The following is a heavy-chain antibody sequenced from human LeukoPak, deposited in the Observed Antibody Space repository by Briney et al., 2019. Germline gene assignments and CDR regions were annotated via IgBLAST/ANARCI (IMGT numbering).Heavy chain of an antibody. CDR3: ATDRNSGKYYDY. CDR1: GFTFSSYA. CDR2: ISGSGGST. D-gene: IGHD1-26*01. V-gene: IGHV3-23*01. Sequence: GGSLRLSCAASGFTFSSYAMSWVRQAPGKGLEWVSAISGSGGSTYYADSVKGRFTISRDNSKNTLYLQMNSLRAEDTAVYYCATDRNSGKYYDYWGQGTLVTVSS. J-gene: IGHJ4*02.